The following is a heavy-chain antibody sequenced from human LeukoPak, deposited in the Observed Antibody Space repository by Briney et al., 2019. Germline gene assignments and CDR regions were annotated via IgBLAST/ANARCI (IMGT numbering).Heavy chain of an antibody. V-gene: IGHV1-46*01. CDR1: GYTLTSNY. CDR3: AREQGSTMVRGPVDY. CDR2: ISPSGGST. Sequence: ASVKVSCKASGYTLTSNYMHWVRQAPGQGLEWMGIISPSGGSTSYAQKFQGRISMTRDTSTNTVYMELSSLRSEDTAVYFCAREQGSTMVRGPVDYWGQGTLVTVSS. D-gene: IGHD3-10*01. J-gene: IGHJ4*02.